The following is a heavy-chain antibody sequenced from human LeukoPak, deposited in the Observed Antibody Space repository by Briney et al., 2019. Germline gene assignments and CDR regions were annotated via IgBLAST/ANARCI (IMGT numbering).Heavy chain of an antibody. CDR2: IYTSGST. D-gene: IGHD2-2*01. J-gene: IGHJ4*02. V-gene: IGHV4-4*07. Sequence: SETLTLPCTVSGGSFSSYYWTWIGQAAGKGLDWIGRIYTSGSTNYNPSLKSRVTMSVDTSNNQFALKLSSVTAADTAVYFCARDPCNSTSCRRRYGLDQWGQGTLVTVSS. CDR3: ARDPCNSTSCRRRYGLDQ. CDR1: GGSFSSYY.